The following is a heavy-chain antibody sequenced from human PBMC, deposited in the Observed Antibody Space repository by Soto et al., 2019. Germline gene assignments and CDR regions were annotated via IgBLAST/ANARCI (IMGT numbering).Heavy chain of an antibody. CDR2: IYYSGST. V-gene: IGHV4-39*01. Sequence: SETLSLTCTVSGGSISSSSYYWGWIRQPPGKGLEWIGSIYYSGSTYYNPSLKSRVNISVDTSKNQFSLKLSSVTAADTAVYYCARRVDLSDYYYDSSWEYYFDYWGQGTLVTVSS. CDR1: GGSISSSSYY. J-gene: IGHJ4*02. CDR3: ARRVDLSDYYYDSSWEYYFDY. D-gene: IGHD3-22*01.